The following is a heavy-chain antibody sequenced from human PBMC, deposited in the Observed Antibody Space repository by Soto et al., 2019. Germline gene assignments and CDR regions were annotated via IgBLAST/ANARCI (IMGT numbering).Heavy chain of an antibody. CDR2: INPSGGST. Sequence: ASVKVSCKASGYTFTTYYMHWVRQAPGQGLEWMGIINPSGGSTSYAQKFQGRVTMTRDTSTSTVYMELSSLRSEDTAVYYCARVYCRGGSCYGIEWWGQRCLVSVSS. D-gene: IGHD2-15*01. CDR3: ARVYCRGGSCYGIEW. V-gene: IGHV1-46*01. CDR1: GYTFTTYY. J-gene: IGHJ4*02.